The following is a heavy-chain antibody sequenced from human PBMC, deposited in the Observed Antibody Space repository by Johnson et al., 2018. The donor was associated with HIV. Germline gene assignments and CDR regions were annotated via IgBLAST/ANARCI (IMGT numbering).Heavy chain of an antibody. CDR1: GFTFDDYT. CDR2: ISWDGGST. V-gene: IGHV3-43*01. J-gene: IGHJ3*02. CDR3: AKDDNLGVWYSDAFDI. D-gene: IGHD2-21*02. Sequence: VQLVESGGVVVQPGGSLRLSCAASGFTFDDYTMHWVRQAPGKGLEWVSLISWDGGSTYYADSVKGRFTISRDNSKNSLYLQMKSLRAEDTAIYYCAKDDNLGVWYSDAFDIWGQGTMVTVSS.